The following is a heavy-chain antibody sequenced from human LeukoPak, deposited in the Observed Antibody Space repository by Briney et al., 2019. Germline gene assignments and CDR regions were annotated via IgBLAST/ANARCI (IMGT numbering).Heavy chain of an antibody. Sequence: SETLSLTCTVSGGSISSSSYYWGWIRQPPGKGLEWIGSIYYSGSTYYNPSLKSRVTISVDTSKNQFSLKLSSVTAADTAVYYCARQSIAQDEPNWFDPWGQGTLVTVSS. J-gene: IGHJ5*02. CDR1: GGSISSSSYY. D-gene: IGHD1-14*01. CDR3: ARQSIAQDEPNWFDP. CDR2: IYYSGST. V-gene: IGHV4-39*01.